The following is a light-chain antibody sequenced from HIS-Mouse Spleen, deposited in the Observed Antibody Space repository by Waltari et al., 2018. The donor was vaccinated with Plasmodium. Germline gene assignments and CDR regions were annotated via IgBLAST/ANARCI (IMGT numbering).Light chain of an antibody. CDR1: QSVSSN. V-gene: IGKV3-15*01. J-gene: IGKJ2*01. CDR2: GAT. CDR3: QQYNNWPPDT. Sequence: EIVMTQSPATLSVSLGERATLSCRASQSVSSNLAWYQQEPCQAPRLLCYGATTRATDIPARFSGSGSRTEFTLTISIMQSEDFAVYYCQQYNNWPPDTFGQGTKLEIK.